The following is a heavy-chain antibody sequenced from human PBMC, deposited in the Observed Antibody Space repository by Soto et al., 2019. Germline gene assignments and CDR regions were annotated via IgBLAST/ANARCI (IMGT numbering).Heavy chain of an antibody. CDR3: AKDVVVITTDGMDV. J-gene: IGHJ6*02. Sequence: GALRLSCAASGFTFSSYAMSWVRQAPGKGLEWVSAISGSGGSTYYADSVKGRFTISRDNSKNTLYLQMNSLRAEDTAVYYCAKDVVVITTDGMDVWGQGTTVTVSS. CDR2: ISGSGGST. CDR1: GFTFSSYA. D-gene: IGHD3-22*01. V-gene: IGHV3-23*01.